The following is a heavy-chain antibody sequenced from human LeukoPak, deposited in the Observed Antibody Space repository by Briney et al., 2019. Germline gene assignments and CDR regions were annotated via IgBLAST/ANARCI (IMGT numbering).Heavy chain of an antibody. J-gene: IGHJ3*02. Sequence: GGSLRLSCAASGFTFSRDWMHWVRQAPGKGLVWVSRISDDGSITTYADSVQGRFTISRDNAKNSLYLQMNSLRAEDTAVYYCARDSPNDAFDIWGQGTMVTVSS. CDR1: GFTFSRDW. CDR3: ARDSPNDAFDI. CDR2: ISDDGSIT. V-gene: IGHV3-74*03.